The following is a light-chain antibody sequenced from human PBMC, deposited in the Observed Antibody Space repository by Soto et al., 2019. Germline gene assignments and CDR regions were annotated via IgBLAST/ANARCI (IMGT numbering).Light chain of an antibody. Sequence: AIRMTQSPSSFSASTGDRVTITCRATQSINSYLAWYQQKPGKAPKLLIYAASTLQSGVPSRFSGSGSGTDFTLTISCLQSEDVATYYCQQYYSYPPTFGQGTKVEI. J-gene: IGKJ1*01. CDR2: AAS. CDR1: QSINSY. V-gene: IGKV1-8*01. CDR3: QQYYSYPPT.